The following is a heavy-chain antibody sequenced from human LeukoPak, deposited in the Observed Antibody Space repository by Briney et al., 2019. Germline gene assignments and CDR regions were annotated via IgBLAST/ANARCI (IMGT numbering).Heavy chain of an antibody. CDR1: GFTFSSYA. D-gene: IGHD6-13*01. CDR3: ARGYSALDY. CDR2: ISADGTSQ. Sequence: PGGSLRLSCAASGFTFSSYAFHWVRQAPGKGLEWVAVISADGTSQRYADSVKGRFTISRDSAKNSLYLQMNSLRDEDTAVYYCARGYSALDYWGQGTLVTVSS. V-gene: IGHV3-30*04. J-gene: IGHJ4*02.